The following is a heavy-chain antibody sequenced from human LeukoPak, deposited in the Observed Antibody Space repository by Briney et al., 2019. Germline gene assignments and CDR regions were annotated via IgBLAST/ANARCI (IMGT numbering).Heavy chain of an antibody. Sequence: SVKVSCXASGGTFSSYAISWVRQAPGQGLEWMGGIIPIFGTANYAQKFQGRVTITADESTSTAYMELSSLRSEHTAVYYCARSKVPGYCSSTSCYTQNWFNPWGQGTLVTVSS. CDR3: ARSKVPGYCSSTSCYTQNWFNP. CDR1: GGTFSSYA. D-gene: IGHD2-2*02. J-gene: IGHJ5*02. V-gene: IGHV1-69*01. CDR2: IIPIFGTA.